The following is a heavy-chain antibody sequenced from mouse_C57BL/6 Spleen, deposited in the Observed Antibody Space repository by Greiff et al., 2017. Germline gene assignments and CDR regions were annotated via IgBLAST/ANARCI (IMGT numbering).Heavy chain of an antibody. CDR3: ARWSYYGSSYWYFDV. Sequence: EVQLQQSGPELVKPGASVTMSCKASGYTFTDSNMPWVKQSHGQSLEWIGFINPNNGGTSYNQKFKGKATLTVNKSSSPAYMELRSLTSEDSAVYYCARWSYYGSSYWYFDVWGTGTTVTVSS. V-gene: IGHV1-22*01. J-gene: IGHJ1*03. D-gene: IGHD1-1*01. CDR2: INPNNGGT. CDR1: GYTFTDSN.